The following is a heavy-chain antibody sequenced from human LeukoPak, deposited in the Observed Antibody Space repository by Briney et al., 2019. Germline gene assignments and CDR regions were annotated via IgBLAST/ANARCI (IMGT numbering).Heavy chain of an antibody. V-gene: IGHV3-30*02. J-gene: IGHJ4*02. CDR3: AKDRPFYDFWSGSFPFDY. Sequence: PGGSLRLSCAASGFTFSDYYMSWIRQAPGKGLEWVAFIRYDGSNKYYADSVKGRFTISRDNSKNTLYLQMNSLRAEDTAVYYCAKDRPFYDFWSGSFPFDYWGQGTLVTVSS. D-gene: IGHD3-3*01. CDR1: GFTFSDYY. CDR2: IRYDGSNK.